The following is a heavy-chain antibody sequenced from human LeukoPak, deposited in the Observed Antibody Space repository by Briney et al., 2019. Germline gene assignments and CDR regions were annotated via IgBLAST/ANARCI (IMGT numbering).Heavy chain of an antibody. J-gene: IGHJ4*02. CDR3: ARAGYQLLPLFDY. D-gene: IGHD2-2*01. Sequence: SETLSLTCTVSGGAISYYYWNWIRQPPGKGLEWIGYIYYTGNTNCNPSLKSRVTISVDTSKNQFSLKLSSVTAADTAVYYCARAGYQLLPLFDYWGQGTLVTVSS. CDR1: GGAISYYY. CDR2: IYYTGNT. V-gene: IGHV4-59*12.